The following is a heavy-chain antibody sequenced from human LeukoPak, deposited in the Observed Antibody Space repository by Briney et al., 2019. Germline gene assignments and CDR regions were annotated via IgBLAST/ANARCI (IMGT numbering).Heavy chain of an antibody. CDR2: ISGSGGST. CDR3: AKDVITFGGSMYYFDY. J-gene: IGHJ4*02. D-gene: IGHD3-16*01. CDR1: GFTFSSYA. Sequence: PGGSLRLSCAASGFTFSSYAMSWVRQAPGKGLEWVSAISGSGGSTYYADSVKGRFTISRDNSKNTLYLQMNSLRAEDTAVYDCAKDVITFGGSMYYFDYWGQGTLVTVSS. V-gene: IGHV3-23*01.